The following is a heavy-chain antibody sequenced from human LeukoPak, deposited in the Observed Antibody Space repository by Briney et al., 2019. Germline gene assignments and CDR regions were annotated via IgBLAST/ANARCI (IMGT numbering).Heavy chain of an antibody. CDR1: GYTFTSYG. D-gene: IGHD3-3*01. CDR2: IIPIFGTA. J-gene: IGHJ4*02. Sequence: SVKVSCKASGYTFTSYGISWVRQAPGQGLEWMGGIIPIFGTANYAQKFQGRVTITADESTSTAYMELSSLRSEDTAVYYCARGDTIFGVVRYWGQGTLVTVSS. CDR3: ARGDTIFGVVRY. V-gene: IGHV1-69*13.